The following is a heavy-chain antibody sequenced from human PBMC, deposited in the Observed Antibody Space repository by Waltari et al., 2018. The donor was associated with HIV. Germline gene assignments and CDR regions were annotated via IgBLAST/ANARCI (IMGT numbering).Heavy chain of an antibody. J-gene: IGHJ4*02. CDR2: MKSDVTIT. CDR1: GFTFSSYW. CDR3: ARDLVVLRYFDWLSTYFDY. D-gene: IGHD3-9*01. Sequence: EVQLVESGGGLVQPGGSLRLSCAASGFTFSSYWMHWVRQAPGKGLVWVSRMKSDVTITTYADSVKGRFTISRDNAKNTLFLQMNSLRAEDTAIYYCARDLVVLRYFDWLSTYFDYWGQGTLVTVSS. V-gene: IGHV3-74*01.